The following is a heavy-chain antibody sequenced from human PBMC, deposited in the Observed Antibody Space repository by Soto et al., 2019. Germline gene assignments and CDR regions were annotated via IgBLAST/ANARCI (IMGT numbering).Heavy chain of an antibody. V-gene: IGHV4-59*01. Sequence: PPETLSLTCTVSGGSITSSYWSWIRRPPGKGLEWIAYIYDTGISGYTPSTSYNPSLKSRVTMSVDTSKSQFYLKLTSVTAADTAVYYCARGEDAFFYYGLDVWGQGITVTVSS. CDR1: GGSITSSY. CDR3: ARGEDAFFYYGLDV. CDR2: IYDTGISGYTPST. J-gene: IGHJ6*02.